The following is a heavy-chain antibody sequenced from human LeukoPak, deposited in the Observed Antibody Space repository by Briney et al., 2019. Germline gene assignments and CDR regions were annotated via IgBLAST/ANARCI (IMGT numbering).Heavy chain of an antibody. CDR2: ISSSSSYI. CDR3: ARGYSSSSPGDY. J-gene: IGHJ4*02. V-gene: IGHV3-21*01. CDR1: GVTFSSYS. Sequence: GGSLRFSCAASGVTFSSYSMNWVRQAPGKGLEWVSSISSSSSYIYYADSVKGRFTISRDNAKNSLYLQMNSVRAEDTAVYYCARGYSSSSPGDYWGQGTLVTVSS. D-gene: IGHD6-6*01.